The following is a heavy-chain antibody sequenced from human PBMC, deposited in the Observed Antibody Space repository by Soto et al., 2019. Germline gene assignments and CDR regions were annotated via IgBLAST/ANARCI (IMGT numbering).Heavy chain of an antibody. D-gene: IGHD6-13*01. Sequence: GGSLRLSCAASGFTFSSYSMNWVRQAPGKGLEWVSSISSSSSYIYYADSVKGRFTISRDNAKNSLYLQMNSLRAEDTAVYYCARDPTIAAVNWFDPWGQGTLVTVSS. J-gene: IGHJ5*02. CDR3: ARDPTIAAVNWFDP. CDR2: ISSSSSYI. CDR1: GFTFSSYS. V-gene: IGHV3-21*01.